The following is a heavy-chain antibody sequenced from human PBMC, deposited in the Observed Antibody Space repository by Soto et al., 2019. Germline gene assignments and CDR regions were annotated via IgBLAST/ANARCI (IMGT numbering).Heavy chain of an antibody. Sequence: TSETLSLTCTVNGGSLSGHYWSWIRQAPGKGLEWIGEINRSGGTNYDPSLKSRVTISVAASKNQFSLKLSSVTAADTAVYYCARAPIIGATFFDYWGQGSLVTVSS. CDR2: INRSGGT. CDR3: ARAPIIGATFFDY. CDR1: GGSLSGHY. D-gene: IGHD1-26*01. J-gene: IGHJ4*02. V-gene: IGHV4-34*01.